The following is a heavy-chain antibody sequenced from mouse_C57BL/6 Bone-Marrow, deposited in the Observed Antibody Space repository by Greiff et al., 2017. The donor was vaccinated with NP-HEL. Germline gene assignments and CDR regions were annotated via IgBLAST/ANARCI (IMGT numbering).Heavy chain of an antibody. V-gene: IGHV1-69*01. CDR3: AFYYDYDRGIDY. Sequence: QVQLQQSGAELVMPGASVKLSCKASGYTFTSYWMHWVKQRPGQGLEWIGEIDPSDSYTNYNQKFKGKSTLTVDKSSSTAYMQLSSLTSEDSAVYYCAFYYDYDRGIDYWGQGTTLTVSS. D-gene: IGHD2-4*01. J-gene: IGHJ2*01. CDR1: GYTFTSYW. CDR2: IDPSDSYT.